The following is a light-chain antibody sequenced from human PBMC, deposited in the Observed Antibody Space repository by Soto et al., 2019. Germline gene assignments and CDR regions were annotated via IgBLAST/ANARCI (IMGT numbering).Light chain of an antibody. CDR1: NSNIGSFYD. J-gene: IGLJ2*01. Sequence: QSVLPQPPSVSGAPGQRVTIPCTGSNSNIGSFYDVHWYQQLPGTVPKLLIYGDNNRPSVVHDRFSGSKSGTSASVAITGLQAEYEADYYSPSYDNSLSQVVLGGGTKLTVL. CDR2: GDN. CDR3: PSYDNSLSQVV. V-gene: IGLV1-40*01.